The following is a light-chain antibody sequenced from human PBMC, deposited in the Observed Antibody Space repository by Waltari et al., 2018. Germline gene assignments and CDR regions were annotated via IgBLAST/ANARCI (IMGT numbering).Light chain of an antibody. CDR1: SSNIGSNT. Sequence: QSVLTQSPSTSGTPGQKVTISCSGSSSNIGSNTVNWYQPLPGTAPKLLIYGNNQRPSGVPDRFSGSKSGTSASLAISGLQSEDEADYYCAAWDDSLIGPVFGGGTKLTVL. CDR2: GNN. CDR3: AAWDDSLIGPV. V-gene: IGLV1-44*01. J-gene: IGLJ3*02.